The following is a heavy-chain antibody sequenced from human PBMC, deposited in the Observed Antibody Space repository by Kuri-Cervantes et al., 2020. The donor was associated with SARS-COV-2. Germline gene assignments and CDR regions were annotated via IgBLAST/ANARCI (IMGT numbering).Heavy chain of an antibody. CDR2: ISSSSTI. D-gene: IGHD2-2*01. CDR3: AKASLGYCSSTSCFPPFDP. J-gene: IGHJ5*02. V-gene: IGHV3-69-1*01. Sequence: GGSLRLSCAASGFTFSDYYMNWVRQAPGKGLEWVSSISSSSTIYYADSVKGRFTISRDSAKNSLYLQMNSLRAEDTAVYYCAKASLGYCSSTSCFPPFDPWGQGTLVTVSS. CDR1: GFTFSDYY.